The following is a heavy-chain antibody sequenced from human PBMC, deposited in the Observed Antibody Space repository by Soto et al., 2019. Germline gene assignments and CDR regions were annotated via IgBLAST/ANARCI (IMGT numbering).Heavy chain of an antibody. J-gene: IGHJ4*02. CDR2: ISTYNGNT. V-gene: IGHV1-18*01. CDR3: ARGMGQPLDY. CDR1: GYTFTSYD. D-gene: IGHD3-16*01. Sequence: QVQLVQSGAEVKKPGASVKVSCKASGYTFTSYDISWVRQAPGQGIEWMGWISTYNGNTNLAQKRQGRVTMTTDTSTSPAYMELRSLRSDGPAVYYCARGMGQPLDYWGQGTLFSVSS.